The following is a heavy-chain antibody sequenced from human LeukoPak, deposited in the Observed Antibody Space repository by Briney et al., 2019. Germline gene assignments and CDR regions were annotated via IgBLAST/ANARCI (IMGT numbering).Heavy chain of an antibody. V-gene: IGHV1-18*01. CDR3: ARDTNSQLLWFGEPLNLFDY. J-gene: IGHJ4*02. Sequence: GASVKVSCKASGYTFTSYGISWGRQAPGQGLEWMGWISAYNGNTNYAQKLQGRVTMTTDTSTSTAYMELRSLRSDDTAVYYCARDTNSQLLWFGEPLNLFDYWGQGTLVTVSS. CDR1: GYTFTSYG. CDR2: ISAYNGNT. D-gene: IGHD3-10*01.